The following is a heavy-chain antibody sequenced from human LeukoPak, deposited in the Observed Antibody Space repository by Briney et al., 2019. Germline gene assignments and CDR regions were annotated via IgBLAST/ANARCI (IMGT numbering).Heavy chain of an antibody. CDR1: GYTFTSYD. CDR2: MNPNSGNT. V-gene: IGHV1-8*01. D-gene: IGHD3-10*01. Sequence: ASVKVSCKASGYTFTSYDINWVRQATGQGLEWMGWMNPNSGNTGYAQKFQGGVTMTRNTSISTAYMELSSLRSEDTAVYYCARGRYYGSGRNDDAFDIWGQGTMVTVSS. CDR3: ARGRYYGSGRNDDAFDI. J-gene: IGHJ3*02.